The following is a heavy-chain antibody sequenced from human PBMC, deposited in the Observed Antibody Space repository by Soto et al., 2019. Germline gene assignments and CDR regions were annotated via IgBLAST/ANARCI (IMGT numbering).Heavy chain of an antibody. CDR2: ISTLNGNT. CDR1: GYDYVTYA. D-gene: IGHD5-18*01. Sequence: QAQLVQSGAEVKKPGASVNVSCKASGYDYVTYAITWVRQRPGQGLEWMGWISTLNGNTNYAQNFQGRVTMNTDTSTRIVNLELRSMRSDDTAVYYGARRVQVWLPDYYGMDVWGQWTTVTVSS. J-gene: IGHJ6*02. V-gene: IGHV1-18*01. CDR3: ARRVQVWLPDYYGMDV.